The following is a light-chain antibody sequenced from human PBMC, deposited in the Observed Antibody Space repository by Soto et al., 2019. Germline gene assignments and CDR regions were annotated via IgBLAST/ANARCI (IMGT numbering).Light chain of an antibody. J-gene: IGKJ5*01. V-gene: IGKV3-11*01. CDR3: QQRSNLLLT. CDR1: QSVGTY. Sequence: EIVLTQSPASLSLSPGERATLSCRASQSVGTYLAWYQQKPGQAPRLLMYDASNRATGIPARFSGSGSGTDFTLTISSLETEDFAVYYCQQRSNLLLTFGQGTRLEIK. CDR2: DAS.